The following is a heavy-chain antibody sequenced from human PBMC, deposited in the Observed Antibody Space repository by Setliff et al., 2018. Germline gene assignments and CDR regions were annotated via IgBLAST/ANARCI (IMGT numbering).Heavy chain of an antibody. V-gene: IGHV1-46*03. CDR1: GYTLSKYY. D-gene: IGHD3-3*01. CDR2: INPSGGLT. J-gene: IGHJ3*02. Sequence: ASVKVSCKASGYTLSKYYMHWVRQAPGQGLEWMGIINPSGGLTKYAQKFQGRVTMTSDTSTNTVYLEVSSLRSEDTAVYFCARDRFYNSWSGTSITAPHDAFGIWGQGTMVTVS. CDR3: ARDRFYNSWSGTSITAPHDAFGI.